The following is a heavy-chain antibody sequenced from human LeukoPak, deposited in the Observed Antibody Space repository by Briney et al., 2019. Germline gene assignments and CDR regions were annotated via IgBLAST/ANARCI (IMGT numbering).Heavy chain of an antibody. Sequence: SGGSLRLSCAASGFTFSSYGMHWVRQAPGKGLEWVAVIWYDGSNKYYADSVKGRFTISRDNSKNTLYLQMNSLRAEDTAVYYCAKDKALTSLDYWGQETLVTVSS. CDR2: IWYDGSNK. J-gene: IGHJ4*02. CDR3: AKDKALTSLDY. V-gene: IGHV3-33*06. CDR1: GFTFSSYG. D-gene: IGHD3-3*02.